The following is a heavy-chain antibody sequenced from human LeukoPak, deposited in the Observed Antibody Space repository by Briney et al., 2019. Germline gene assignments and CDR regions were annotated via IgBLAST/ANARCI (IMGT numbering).Heavy chain of an antibody. J-gene: IGHJ4*02. D-gene: IGHD7-27*01. V-gene: IGHV4-34*01. Sequence: SETLSLTCAVYGVSFSGYYWSWIRQPPGKGLEWIGEINHSGSTNYNPSLKSRVTISVDTSKNQFSLKLSSVTAADTAVYYCANKLTGTLFDYWGQGTLVTVSS. CDR2: INHSGST. CDR3: ANKLTGTLFDY. CDR1: GVSFSGYY.